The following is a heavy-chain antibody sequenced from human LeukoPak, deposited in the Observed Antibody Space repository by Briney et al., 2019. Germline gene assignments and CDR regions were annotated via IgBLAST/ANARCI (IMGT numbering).Heavy chain of an antibody. J-gene: IGHJ6*03. CDR1: GGSISSSSYY. D-gene: IGHD3-3*01. Sequence: SETLSLTCTVSGGSISSSSYYWGWIRQPPGKGLEWIGSIYYSGSTYYNPSLKSRVTISVDTSKNQFSLKLSFVTAADTAVYYCARRADYLSSYGYYYYYMDVWGKGTTVTVSS. CDR3: ARRADYLSSYGYYYYYMDV. CDR2: IYYSGST. V-gene: IGHV4-39*07.